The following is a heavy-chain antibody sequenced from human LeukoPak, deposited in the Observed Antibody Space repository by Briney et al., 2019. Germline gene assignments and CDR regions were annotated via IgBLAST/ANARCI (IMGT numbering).Heavy chain of an antibody. V-gene: IGHV1-69*01. Sequence: KYGESLKISCKASGGTFSSYAISWVRQAPGQGLEWMGGIIPIFGTANYAQKFQGRVTITADESTSTAYMELSSLRSEDTAVYYCARRGMSPPYNWFDPWGQGTLVTVSS. J-gene: IGHJ5*02. CDR3: ARRGMSPPYNWFDP. CDR2: IIPIFGTA. CDR1: GGTFSSYA. D-gene: IGHD3-16*01.